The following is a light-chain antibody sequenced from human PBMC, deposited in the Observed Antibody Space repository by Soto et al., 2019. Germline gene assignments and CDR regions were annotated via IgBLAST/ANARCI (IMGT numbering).Light chain of an antibody. V-gene: IGKV1-33*01. CDR3: QKHDGVPL. J-gene: IGKJ3*01. CDR2: DAS. Sequence: DIPLTQSPSSLSASVGDRVTITCQASQDISNHLNWYQQKPGKAPNLLIYDASDLEKGVPSRFSGGGSGTFFSFTINSLQPEDIATYYCQKHDGVPLFGPGTKVEIK. CDR1: QDISNH.